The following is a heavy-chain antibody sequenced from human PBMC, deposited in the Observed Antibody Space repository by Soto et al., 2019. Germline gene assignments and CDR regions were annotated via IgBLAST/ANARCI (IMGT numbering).Heavy chain of an antibody. V-gene: IGHV1-2*02. CDR1: GYTFTGYY. CDR3: ARGTPLTYYDFWSGYYSVGFHYGMDV. J-gene: IGHJ6*02. CDR2: INPNSGGT. D-gene: IGHD3-3*01. Sequence: ASVKVSCKASGYTFTGYYMHWVRQAPGQGLEWMGWINPNSGGTNYAQKFQGRVTMTRDTSISTAYMELSRLRSDDTAVYYCARGTPLTYYDFWSGYYSVGFHYGMDVWGQGTTVTVSS.